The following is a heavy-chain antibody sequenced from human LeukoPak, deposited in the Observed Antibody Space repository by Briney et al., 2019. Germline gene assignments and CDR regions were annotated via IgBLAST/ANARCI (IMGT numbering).Heavy chain of an antibody. CDR2: IYSGGST. D-gene: IGHD5-24*01. V-gene: IGHV3-66*01. CDR1: GFTFSSYE. Sequence: PGGSLRLSCAASGFTFSSYEMNWVRQAPGKGLEWVSVIYSGGSTYYADSVKGRFTISRDNSKNTLYLQMNSLRAEDTAVYYCEFGGRDGFDYWGQGTLVTVSS. J-gene: IGHJ4*02. CDR3: EFGGRDGFDY.